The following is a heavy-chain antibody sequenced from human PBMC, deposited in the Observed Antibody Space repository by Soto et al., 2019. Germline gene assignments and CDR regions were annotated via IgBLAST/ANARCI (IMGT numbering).Heavy chain of an antibody. D-gene: IGHD3-10*01. V-gene: IGHV3-33*01. Sequence: GGSLRLSCAASGFTFSSSGMHWVRQAPGKGLEWVAVIWYDGSIKYYADSVKGRFTISRDNSKNTLYLQMNSLRAEDTALYYCARGFAGSLADYWGQATLVTVSS. CDR2: IWYDGSIK. CDR1: GFTFSSSG. CDR3: ARGFAGSLADY. J-gene: IGHJ4*02.